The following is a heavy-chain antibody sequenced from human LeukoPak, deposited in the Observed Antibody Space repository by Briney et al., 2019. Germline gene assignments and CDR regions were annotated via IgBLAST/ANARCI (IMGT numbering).Heavy chain of an antibody. CDR3: ATPIHNYYYYYMDV. CDR1: GGTFSSYA. D-gene: IGHD2-2*02. Sequence: SVKVSCKASGGTFSSYAISWVRQAPGQGLECMGGIIPIFGTANYAQNFQGRVTITTDESTSTAYMGLSSLRSEDTAVYYCATPIHNYYYYYMDVWGKGTTVTVSS. J-gene: IGHJ6*03. CDR2: IIPIFGTA. V-gene: IGHV1-69*05.